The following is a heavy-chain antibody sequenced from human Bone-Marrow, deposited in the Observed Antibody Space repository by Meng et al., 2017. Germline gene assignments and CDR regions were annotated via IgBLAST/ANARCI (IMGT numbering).Heavy chain of an antibody. V-gene: IGHV4-34*01. CDR1: GGSFSGYY. CDR3: ARGLSKAAAGQKVGNWFDP. Sequence: SQTLSLTCAVYGGSFSGYYWSWIRQPPGKGLEWIGEINHSGSTNYNPSLKSRVTISVDTSKNQFSLKLGSVTAADTAVYYCARGLSKAAAGQKVGNWFDPWGQGTLVTVSS. D-gene: IGHD6-13*01. J-gene: IGHJ5*02. CDR2: INHSGST.